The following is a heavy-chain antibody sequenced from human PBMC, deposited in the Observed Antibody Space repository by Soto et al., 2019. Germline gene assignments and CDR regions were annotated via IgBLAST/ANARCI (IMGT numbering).Heavy chain of an antibody. Sequence: ASVKVSCKASGGTFSSYAISWVRQAPGQGLEWMGGIIPIFGTANYAQKFQGRVTITADESTSTAYMELSSLRSEDTAVYYCARKYCSGGSCYENWFDPWGQGTLVTVSS. J-gene: IGHJ5*02. CDR1: GGTFSSYA. CDR2: IIPIFGTA. D-gene: IGHD2-15*01. CDR3: ARKYCSGGSCYENWFDP. V-gene: IGHV1-69*13.